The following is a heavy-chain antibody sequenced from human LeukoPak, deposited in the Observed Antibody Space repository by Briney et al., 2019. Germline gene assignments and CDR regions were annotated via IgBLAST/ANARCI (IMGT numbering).Heavy chain of an antibody. CDR3: ASLRVVPAAMGTFDY. Sequence: SETLSLTCAVYGGSFSGYYWSWIRQPPGKGLEWIGEINHSGSTNYNPSLKSRVTISADTSKNQFSLKLSSVTAADTAVYYCASLRVVPAAMGTFDYWGQGTLVTVSS. J-gene: IGHJ4*02. V-gene: IGHV4-34*01. CDR1: GGSFSGYY. CDR2: INHSGST. D-gene: IGHD2-2*01.